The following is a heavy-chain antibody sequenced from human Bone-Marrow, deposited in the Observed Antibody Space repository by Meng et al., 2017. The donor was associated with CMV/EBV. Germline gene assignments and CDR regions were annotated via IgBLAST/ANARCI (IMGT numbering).Heavy chain of an antibody. J-gene: IGHJ5*02. V-gene: IGHV3-30-3*01. Sequence: GESLKISCAASGFTFSSYAMHWVRQAPGKGLEWVAVISYDGSNKYYADSVKGRFTISRDNSKNTLYLQMNSLRAEDTAVYYCAREVWAALVVAATFWFDPWGQGTLVTVSS. CDR1: GFTFSSYA. CDR2: ISYDGSNK. D-gene: IGHD2-15*01. CDR3: AREVWAALVVAATFWFDP.